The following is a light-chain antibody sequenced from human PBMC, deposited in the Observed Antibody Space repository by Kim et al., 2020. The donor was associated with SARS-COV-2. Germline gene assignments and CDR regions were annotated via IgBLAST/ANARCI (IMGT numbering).Light chain of an antibody. CDR3: SSYTSSSTLV. Sequence: QSALTQPAPVSGSPGQSITISCTGTSSDVGGYNYVSWYQQYPGKAPKLMIYDVRNRPSGVSNRFFGSKSANTASLTISGLQAEDEADYYCSSYTSSSTLVFGGGTQLTVL. CDR1: SSDVGGYNY. CDR2: DVR. V-gene: IGLV2-14*03. J-gene: IGLJ2*01.